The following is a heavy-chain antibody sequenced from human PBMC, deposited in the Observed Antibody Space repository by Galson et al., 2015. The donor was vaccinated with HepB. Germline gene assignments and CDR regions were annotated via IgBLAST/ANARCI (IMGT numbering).Heavy chain of an antibody. V-gene: IGHV3-66*01. CDR2: IHSGGST. Sequence: SLRLSCAASGFTVSSNYMSWVRQAPGKGLEWVSVIHSGGSTYYADSVKGRFTISRDNSKNTLYLQMNSLRAEDTALYYCAIHKYQLLSDAFNIWGQGTMVTVSS. CDR3: AIHKYQLLSDAFNI. J-gene: IGHJ3*02. D-gene: IGHD2-2*01. CDR1: GFTVSSNY.